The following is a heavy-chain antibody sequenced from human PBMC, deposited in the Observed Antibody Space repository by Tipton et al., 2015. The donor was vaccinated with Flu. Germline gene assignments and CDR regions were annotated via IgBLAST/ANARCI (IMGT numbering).Heavy chain of an antibody. Sequence: TLSLTCTVSGGSTSANYWTWIRQPPGKGLEWIGYISHSGVTKYNPSLKSRVTISMDMSKNLFSLKLNSVTAADTAVYYCAREYYDVLTGYRSFHYWGQGTLVTVSS. CDR2: ISHSGVT. D-gene: IGHD3-9*01. V-gene: IGHV4-59*01. CDR1: GGSTSANY. CDR3: AREYYDVLTGYRSFHY. J-gene: IGHJ4*02.